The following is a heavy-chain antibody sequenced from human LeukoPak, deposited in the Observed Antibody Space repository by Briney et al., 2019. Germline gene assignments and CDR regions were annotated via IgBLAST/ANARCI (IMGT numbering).Heavy chain of an antibody. Sequence: PGGSLRLSCAVSGLTFSDNYMGWARQTPRKGLEWVSLISGDGRTSYADSVKGRFTISRDNSRNTLYLQMSSLRAEDTSVYYCARVIMVRGLIIREFDYWGQGALVTVSS. CDR2: ISGDGRT. V-gene: IGHV3-66*02. CDR3: ARVIMVRGLIIREFDY. CDR1: GLTFSDNY. D-gene: IGHD3-10*01. J-gene: IGHJ4*02.